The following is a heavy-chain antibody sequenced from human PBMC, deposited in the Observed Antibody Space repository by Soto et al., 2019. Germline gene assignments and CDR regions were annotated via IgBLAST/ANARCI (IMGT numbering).Heavy chain of an antibody. CDR1: GGSISSGDYS. Sequence: QVLLQESGPGLVKSSQTLSLTCTVSGGSISSGDYSWSWVRQSPGKGLEWIGHIYNSGITYYNPSRKRRVVISIDTSRNQFSLRLNSLTAADRAVYFCARGVTVFGLVSRFWFDPWGQGTVVTVSS. D-gene: IGHD3-3*01. CDR3: ARGVTVFGLVSRFWFDP. CDR2: IYNSGIT. J-gene: IGHJ5*02. V-gene: IGHV4-30-4*01.